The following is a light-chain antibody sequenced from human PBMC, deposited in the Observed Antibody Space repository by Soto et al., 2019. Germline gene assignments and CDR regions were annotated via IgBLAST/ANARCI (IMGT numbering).Light chain of an antibody. CDR3: QQYNNWPRRT. CDR1: QSVSSN. J-gene: IGKJ1*01. CDR2: GAS. Sequence: EIVMTQSPATLSVSPGERATLSCRASQSVSSNLAWYQQKPGQAPRLLIYGASTRATGIPARFSGSGSGTEFTLTISSLQSEDFAAYYCQQYNNWPRRTFGQGTKVDIK. V-gene: IGKV3-15*01.